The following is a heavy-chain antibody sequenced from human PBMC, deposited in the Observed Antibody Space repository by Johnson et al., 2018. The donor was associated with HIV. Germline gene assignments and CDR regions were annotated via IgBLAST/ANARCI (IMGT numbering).Heavy chain of an antibody. J-gene: IGHJ3*02. CDR2: INSAGSST. D-gene: IGHD1-26*01. V-gene: IGHV3-74*02. Sequence: VQLVESGGGVVQPGRSLRLSCAASGFTFSDYYMSWIRQAPGKGLLWVSRINSAGSSTGYADSVKGRFTISRDNAKNTLYLHMNSLRAGDTAVYYCARGGRKWELLGDDAFDIWGQGTMVTVSS. CDR3: ARGGRKWELLGDDAFDI. CDR1: GFTFSDYY.